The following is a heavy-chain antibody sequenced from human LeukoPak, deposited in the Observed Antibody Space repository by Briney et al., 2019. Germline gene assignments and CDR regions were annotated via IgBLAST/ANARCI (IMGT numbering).Heavy chain of an antibody. J-gene: IGHJ3*02. Sequence: GASVKVSCKASGGTFSSYAISWVRQAPGQGLEWMGGIIPIFGTANYAQKFQGRVTITADESTSTAYMELSSLRSEDTAVYYCASVYADGAFDIWGQGTMVTVSS. CDR3: ASVYADGAFDI. D-gene: IGHD5/OR15-5a*01. V-gene: IGHV1-69*13. CDR1: GGTFSSYA. CDR2: IIPIFGTA.